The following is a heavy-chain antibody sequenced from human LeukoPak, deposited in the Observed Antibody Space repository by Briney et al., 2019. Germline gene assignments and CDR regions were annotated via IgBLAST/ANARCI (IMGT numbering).Heavy chain of an antibody. CDR3: ARVSFDTSGHKINFDY. D-gene: IGHD3-22*01. CDR2: MNPNSGDA. Sequence: ASVRVSCKASGYIFPSYDINWVRQATGQGLEWMGWMNPNSGDAAYAQKFQGRVTMTRDTSISTAYMELSSLRSEDTAVYYCARVSFDTSGHKINFDYWGHGTLVTVSS. V-gene: IGHV1-8*01. CDR1: GYIFPSYD. J-gene: IGHJ4*01.